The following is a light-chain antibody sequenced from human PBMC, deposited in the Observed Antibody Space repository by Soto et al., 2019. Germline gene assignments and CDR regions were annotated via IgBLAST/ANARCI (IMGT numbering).Light chain of an antibody. Sequence: EIVMTQSPATLSVSPGERATLSCRASQSVSSNLAGSQQKPGQAPRLLIYGASTRAPGIPARFSGSGSGTEFTLSISSLQSEDFAVYYGQQYNNWPPRGTFGRGTKVEIK. V-gene: IGKV3-15*01. CDR1: QSVSSN. J-gene: IGKJ1*01. CDR2: GAS. CDR3: QQYNNWPPRGT.